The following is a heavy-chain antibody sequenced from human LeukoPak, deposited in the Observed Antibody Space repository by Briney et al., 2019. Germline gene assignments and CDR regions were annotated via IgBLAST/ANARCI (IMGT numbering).Heavy chain of an antibody. CDR2: IYYGGSI. CDR3: ARAGWELLSASFDP. CDR1: GGSISSSSYY. J-gene: IGHJ5*02. V-gene: IGHV4-39*07. Sequence: PSETLSLTCTVSGGSISSSSYYWGWIRQPPGKGLEWVGTIYYGGSIYGDPSLKGRITISLDTSKNQFSLKLNSVTAADTAVYYCARAGWELLSASFDPWGQGTLVIVSS. D-gene: IGHD1-26*01.